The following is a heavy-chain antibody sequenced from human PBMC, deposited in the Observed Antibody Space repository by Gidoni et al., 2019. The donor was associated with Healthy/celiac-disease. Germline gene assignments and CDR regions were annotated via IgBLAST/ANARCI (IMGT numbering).Heavy chain of an antibody. CDR2: IWYDGSNK. J-gene: IGHJ6*02. D-gene: IGHD3-10*01. V-gene: IGHV3-33*01. Sequence: VQPVESGGGVDQPGRSLRLYCTASGCTFSSHGMHWVRQAPGKALEWVAVIWYDGSNKYYADSVKCRFTISRDNAKNTLYLQMNSLRAEDTAVYYCARDFSIWFGEGGYYYGMDVWGQGTTVTVSS. CDR3: ARDFSIWFGEGGYYYGMDV. CDR1: GCTFSSHG.